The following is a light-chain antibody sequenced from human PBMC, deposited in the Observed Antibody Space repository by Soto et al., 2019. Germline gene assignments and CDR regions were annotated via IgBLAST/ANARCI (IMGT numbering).Light chain of an antibody. CDR3: QKYNSAPRT. CDR1: QGISNY. Sequence: DVPMTQSPSSLSASVGGRVTITCRASQGISNYLAWYQQKPGKVPKLLIYAASTLQSGVPARFSGSGSGTDFTLTISSLQPEDVATYYCQKYNSAPRTFGPGTKVDIK. V-gene: IGKV1-27*01. J-gene: IGKJ3*01. CDR2: AAS.